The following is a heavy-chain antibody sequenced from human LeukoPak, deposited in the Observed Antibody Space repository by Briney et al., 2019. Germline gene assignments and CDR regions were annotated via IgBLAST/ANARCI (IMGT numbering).Heavy chain of an antibody. CDR3: ARGYSSGYYAPFFDR. Sequence: GGSLRLSCAASGFTFSTSWMSWVRQAPGKGLEWVSYISSSGSPIYFADSVKGRFTISRDNARNSLYLQMNSLRAEDTAVYYCARGYSSGYYAPFFDRWGQGTLVTVSS. CDR2: ISSSGSPI. J-gene: IGHJ4*02. D-gene: IGHD3-22*01. CDR1: GFTFSTSW. V-gene: IGHV3-48*04.